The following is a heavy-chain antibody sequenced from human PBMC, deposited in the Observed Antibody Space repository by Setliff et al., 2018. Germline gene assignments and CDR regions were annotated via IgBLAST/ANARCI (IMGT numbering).Heavy chain of an antibody. V-gene: IGHV5-51*01. J-gene: IGHJ3*02. CDR1: GNSFTNYW. CDR3: ARLGGWLTSPETPGAFDI. CDR2: IYPGDSDT. Sequence: GESLKISCKGSGNSFTNYWIGWVRQMPGKGLEWMGSIYPGDSDTRYRPSFQGQVTISADKSISTAYLQWSSLKASDTAIYYCARLGGWLTSPETPGAFDIWGQGTMVTVSS. D-gene: IGHD3-16*01.